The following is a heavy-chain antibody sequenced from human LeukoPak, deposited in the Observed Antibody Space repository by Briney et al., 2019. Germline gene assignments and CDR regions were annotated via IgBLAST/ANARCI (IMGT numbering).Heavy chain of an antibody. V-gene: IGHV3-21*01. CDR2: ISSSSSYI. Sequence: GGSLRLSCAASGFTFSSYSMNWVRQAPGKGLEWVSSISSSSSYIYYADSGKGRFTISRDNAKNSLYLQMNSLRAEDTAVYYCARAPTPDSYYDYVWGSYRYSNWFDPWGQGTLVTVSS. CDR3: ARAPTPDSYYDYVWGSYRYSNWFDP. CDR1: GFTFSSYS. D-gene: IGHD3-16*02. J-gene: IGHJ5*02.